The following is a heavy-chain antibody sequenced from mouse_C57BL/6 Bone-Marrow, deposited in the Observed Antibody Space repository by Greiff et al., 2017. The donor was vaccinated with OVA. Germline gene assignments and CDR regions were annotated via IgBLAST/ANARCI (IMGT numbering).Heavy chain of an antibody. CDR3: TARDYVDY. D-gene: IGHD2-4*01. V-gene: IGHV6-3*01. J-gene: IGHJ2*01. Sequence: EVHLVESGGGLVQPGGSMKLSCVASGFTFSNYWMNWVRQSPEKGLEWVAQIRLKSDNYATHYAESVKGRFTISRDDSKSSVYLQMNNLRAEDTGIYYCTARDYVDYWGQGTTLTVSS. CDR1: GFTFSNYW. CDR2: IRLKSDNYAT.